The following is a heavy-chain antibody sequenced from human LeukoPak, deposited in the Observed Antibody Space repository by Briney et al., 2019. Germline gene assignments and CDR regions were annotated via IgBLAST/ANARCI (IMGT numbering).Heavy chain of an antibody. Sequence: ASVKVSCKTSGYPFTKWEINWVRQAAGQGLEWLGWVHPDNGNTHYAQRFRGRVTMYRDTSTTTAYMELSGLRSNDTAVYFCATGPRNDPWGQGTLVTVSS. J-gene: IGHJ5*02. D-gene: IGHD1-14*01. V-gene: IGHV1-8*01. CDR1: GYPFTKWE. CDR3: ATGPRNDP. CDR2: VHPDNGNT.